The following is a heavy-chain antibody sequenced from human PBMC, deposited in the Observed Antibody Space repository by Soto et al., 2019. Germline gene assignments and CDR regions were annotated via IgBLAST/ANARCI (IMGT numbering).Heavy chain of an antibody. CDR3: ARAMVVTQIWIDP. D-gene: IGHD2-21*02. Sequence: SETLSLTCTVSGGSISSYYWSWIRQPPGKGLEWIGYIYYSGSTYYNPSLKSRVTISVDTSKNQFSLKLSSVTAADTAVYYCARAMVVTQIWIDPWGQGTLVTVSS. J-gene: IGHJ5*02. V-gene: IGHV4-59*08. CDR1: GGSISSYY. CDR2: IYYSGST.